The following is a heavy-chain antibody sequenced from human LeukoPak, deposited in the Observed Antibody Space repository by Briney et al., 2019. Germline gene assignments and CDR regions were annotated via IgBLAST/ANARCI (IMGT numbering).Heavy chain of an antibody. J-gene: IGHJ4*02. V-gene: IGHV3-48*03. CDR2: ISNSGRTK. Sequence: GGSLRLSCAASGFTFSSYEMDWVRQAPGKGLEWVSYISNSGRTKYYADSVKGRFTISRDDAKNSLYLQMNSLRAEDTAVYYCARISTTVTSNYWGQGTLVTVSS. CDR3: ARISTTVTSNY. CDR1: GFTFSSYE. D-gene: IGHD4-17*01.